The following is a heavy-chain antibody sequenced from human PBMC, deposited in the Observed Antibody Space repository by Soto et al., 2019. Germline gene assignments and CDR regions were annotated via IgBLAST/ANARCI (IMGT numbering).Heavy chain of an antibody. J-gene: IGHJ4*02. D-gene: IGHD2-8*01. CDR2: VNRDGTEK. V-gene: IGHV3-7*05. CDR1: GFTFSGYW. Sequence: HPGGSLRLSCGASGFTFSGYWMHWVRQAPGKGVEWVANVNRDGTEKNYVDSVKGRFTISRDNAENSLYLQMNSLRVEDTAVYYCARGYCTNGVCSRCYWGQGTLVTVS. CDR3: ARGYCTNGVCSRCY.